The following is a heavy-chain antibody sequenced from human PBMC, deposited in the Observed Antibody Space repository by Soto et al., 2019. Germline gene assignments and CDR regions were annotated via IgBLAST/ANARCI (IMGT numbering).Heavy chain of an antibody. Sequence: SETLSLTCTVSGGSISSGGYYWSWIRQHPGKGLEWIGYIYYSGSTYYNPSLKSRVTISVDTSKNQFSLKLSSVTAADTAVYYCARGYGSGSHYWFDPWGQGTLVTVSS. V-gene: IGHV4-31*03. D-gene: IGHD3-10*01. J-gene: IGHJ5*02. CDR3: ARGYGSGSHYWFDP. CDR2: IYYSGST. CDR1: GGSISSGGYY.